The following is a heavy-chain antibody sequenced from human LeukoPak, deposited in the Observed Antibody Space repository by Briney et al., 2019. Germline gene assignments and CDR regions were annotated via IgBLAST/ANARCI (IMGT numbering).Heavy chain of an antibody. CDR2: MNPNSGNT. V-gene: IGHV1-8*01. Sequence: APVKVSCKASGYTFTNYDINWVRQATGQGLEWMGWMNPNSGNTGYAQKFQGRVNMTRNISISTAYMQLSGLRSEDTAVYYCVKNGQQLRYFQHWGQGTLVTVSS. CDR1: GYTFTNYD. CDR3: VKNGQQLRYFQH. J-gene: IGHJ1*01. D-gene: IGHD6-13*01.